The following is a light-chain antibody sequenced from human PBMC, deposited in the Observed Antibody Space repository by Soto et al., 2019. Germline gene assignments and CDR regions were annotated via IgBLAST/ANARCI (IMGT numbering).Light chain of an antibody. CDR2: GAS. J-gene: IGKJ1*01. V-gene: IGKV3-20*01. CDR3: QQYGSSPRT. Sequence: EILVTQSPGTLSLSPGEIATLSCIASQSVSSSYLAWYQQKPGQAPRLLIYGASSRATGIPDRFSGSGSGTDFTLTISRLEPEDFAVYYCQQYGSSPRTFGQGTKVDIK. CDR1: QSVSSSY.